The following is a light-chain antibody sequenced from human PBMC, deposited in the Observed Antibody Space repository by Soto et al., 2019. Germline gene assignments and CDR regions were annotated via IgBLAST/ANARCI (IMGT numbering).Light chain of an antibody. J-gene: IGKJ1*01. CDR2: VDS. Sequence: EIVMTPSPLPLPVIPGEPASISCRSSKGLLHSNGYNYLEWYLQKPGQSPQLLIHVDSDRASGVPDRFSGSGSGTDFTLKISRVEAEDVGVYYCMQSLQTPWTFGQGTKVDI. V-gene: IGKV2-28*01. CDR1: KGLLHSNGYNY. CDR3: MQSLQTPWT.